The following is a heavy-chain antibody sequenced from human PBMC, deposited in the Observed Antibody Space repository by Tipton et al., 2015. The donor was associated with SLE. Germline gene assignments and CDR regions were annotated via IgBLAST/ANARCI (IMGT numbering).Heavy chain of an antibody. CDR2: INHSGST. CDR3: ARVWGIAAPVDY. J-gene: IGHJ4*02. Sequence: TLSLTCAVYGGSFSGYYWSWIRQPPGKGLEWIGEINHSGSTNYNPSLKSRVTISVDTSKNQFSLKLSSVTAADTAVYYCARVWGIAAPVDYWGQGTLVTVSS. V-gene: IGHV4-34*01. CDR1: GGSFSGYY. D-gene: IGHD6-13*01.